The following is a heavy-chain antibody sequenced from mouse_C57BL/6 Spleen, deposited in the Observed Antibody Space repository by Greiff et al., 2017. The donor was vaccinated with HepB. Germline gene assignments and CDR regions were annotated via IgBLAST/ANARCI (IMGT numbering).Heavy chain of an antibody. CDR1: GFTFSDYG. J-gene: IGHJ1*03. CDR2: ISNLAYSI. V-gene: IGHV5-15*01. CDR3: ARGGTGYFDV. D-gene: IGHD3-3*01. Sequence: EVQLQESGGGLVQPGGSLKLSCAASGFTFSDYGMAWVRQAPRTGPEWVAFISNLAYSIYYADTVTGRFTISRENAKNTLYLEMSSLRSEDTAMYYCARGGTGYFDVWGTGTTVTVSS.